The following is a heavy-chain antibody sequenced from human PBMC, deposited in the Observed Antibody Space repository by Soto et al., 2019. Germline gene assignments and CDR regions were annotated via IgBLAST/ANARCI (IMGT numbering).Heavy chain of an antibody. CDR3: ARDRRIGSSEVIDQ. V-gene: IGHV3-33*01. Sequence: QVQLVESGGGVVQPGRSLKISCAASGFNFRDYAMYWICQAPGKGLEWVAVIWYDGSNEFYADSVRGRFTISKDISQATLYLQMNSLRGEDTAVYYCARDRRIGSSEVIDQWGQGTLVTVSS. CDR2: IWYDGSNE. D-gene: IGHD3-10*01. CDR1: GFNFRDYA. J-gene: IGHJ4*02.